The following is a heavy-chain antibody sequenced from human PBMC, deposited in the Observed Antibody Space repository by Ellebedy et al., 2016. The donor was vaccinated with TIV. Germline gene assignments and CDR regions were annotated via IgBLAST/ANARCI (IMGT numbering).Heavy chain of an antibody. J-gene: IGHJ4*02. Sequence: SETLSLTCVVSGGSISSSNWWSWVRPPPGKGLAWIGEIYHTGSTNYNPSLKSRVTISVDKSKHQFSLKLCSVTAADTAVYYCARGTYSSGWYVGTYYFDYWGQGTLVTVSS. CDR1: GGSISSSNW. CDR2: IYHTGST. D-gene: IGHD6-19*01. CDR3: ARGTYSSGWYVGTYYFDY. V-gene: IGHV4-4*02.